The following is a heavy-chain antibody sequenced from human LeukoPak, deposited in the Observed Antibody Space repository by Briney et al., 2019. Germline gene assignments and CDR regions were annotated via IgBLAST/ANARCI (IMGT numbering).Heavy chain of an antibody. CDR2: ISAYNGNT. V-gene: IGHV1-18*01. D-gene: IGHD3-22*01. Sequence: GASVKVSCKASGYTFTSYGISWVRPAPGQGLEWMGWISAYNGNTNYAQKLQGRVTMTTDTSTSTAYMELRSLRSDDTAVYYCARDYQDYYDSSGYSSFDPWGQGTLVTVSS. CDR3: ARDYQDYYDSSGYSSFDP. CDR1: GYTFTSYG. J-gene: IGHJ5*02.